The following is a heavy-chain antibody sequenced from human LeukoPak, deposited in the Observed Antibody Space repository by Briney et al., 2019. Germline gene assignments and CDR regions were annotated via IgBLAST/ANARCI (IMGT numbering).Heavy chain of an antibody. D-gene: IGHD3-3*01. CDR2: MDPNSGNT. CDR1: GYSFTSYD. J-gene: IGHJ5*02. V-gene: IGHV1-8*01. CDR3: ARDVRITIFGVDHNWFDP. Sequence: GASVKVSCKASGYSFTSYDINWVRQATGQGLEWMGWMDPNSGNTGYAQKFQGRVIMTRNTSISTAYMELSSLKSDDTAVYYCARDVRITIFGVDHNWFDPWGQGTLVTVSS.